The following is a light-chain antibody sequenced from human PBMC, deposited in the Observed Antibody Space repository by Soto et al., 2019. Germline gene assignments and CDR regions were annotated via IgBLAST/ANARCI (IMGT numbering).Light chain of an antibody. V-gene: IGLV2-14*03. CDR1: TSDVGHYNF. CDR2: DVS. Sequence: QSALTQPASVSGSPGQSITISCTGTTSDVGHYNFVSWYQQHPGKAPKLIIYDVSNRPSGISNRFSGSKSGNTASLTISGLQAEDEADYYCSSFTRSSTVVFGGGTKLTVL. J-gene: IGLJ3*02. CDR3: SSFTRSSTVV.